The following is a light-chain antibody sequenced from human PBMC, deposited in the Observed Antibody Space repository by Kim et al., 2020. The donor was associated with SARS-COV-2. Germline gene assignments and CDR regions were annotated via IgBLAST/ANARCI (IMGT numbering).Light chain of an antibody. CDR2: DEN. Sequence: ALRQPVSTACEGDILSYYYASWYQQNPGQAPLLIIYDENNRPSGVPDRFSAASSGNTASLTITGAQAEDEGDYYCNSQDTSGNSYLFGTGTKVTVL. J-gene: IGLJ1*01. CDR1: ILSYYY. V-gene: IGLV3-19*01. CDR3: NSQDTSGNSYL.